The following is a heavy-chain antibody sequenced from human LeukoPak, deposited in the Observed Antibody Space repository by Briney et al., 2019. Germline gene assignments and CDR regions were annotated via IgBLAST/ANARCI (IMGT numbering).Heavy chain of an antibody. CDR2: IYYSGST. CDR1: GGSISSYY. J-gene: IGHJ6*02. Sequence: SETLSLTRTVSGGSISSYYWSWLRPPPGQGLDWIGYIYYSGSTNSNTSLNSRVTISVDTSKNQFSLKLSSVTAADTAVYYCARSWGDCSSTSCPSPYYYYGMDVWGQGTTVTVSS. CDR3: ARSWGDCSSTSCPSPYYYYGMDV. D-gene: IGHD2-2*01. V-gene: IGHV4-59*01.